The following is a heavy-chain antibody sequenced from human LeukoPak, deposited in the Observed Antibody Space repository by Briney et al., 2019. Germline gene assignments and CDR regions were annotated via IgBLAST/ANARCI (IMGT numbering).Heavy chain of an antibody. CDR2: SNAGNGNT. Sequence: ASVTVSCKACGYTFTRYAMQWVRQAPGQRLEWMGWSNAGNGNTKYSQKFQGRVTITRDTSASTAYMELRSMRSEDTAVYYCARGVDYWGQGPLVTVSS. CDR3: ARGVDY. V-gene: IGHV1-3*01. CDR1: GYTFTRYA. J-gene: IGHJ4*02. D-gene: IGHD3-16*01.